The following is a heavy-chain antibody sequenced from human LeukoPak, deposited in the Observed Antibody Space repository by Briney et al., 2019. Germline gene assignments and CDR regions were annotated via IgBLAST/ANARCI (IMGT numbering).Heavy chain of an antibody. V-gene: IGHV3-30*02. Sequence: GGSLRLSCEVSGFTFSTYGMHWVRQAPGKGLEWVAFIRYDGSNKYYADSVKGRFTISRDNAKNSLYLQMNSLRAEDTAVYYCARGAGIAVAGTFGLDPWGQGTLVTVSS. CDR3: ARGAGIAVAGTFGLDP. D-gene: IGHD6-19*01. CDR2: IRYDGSNK. J-gene: IGHJ5*02. CDR1: GFTFSTYG.